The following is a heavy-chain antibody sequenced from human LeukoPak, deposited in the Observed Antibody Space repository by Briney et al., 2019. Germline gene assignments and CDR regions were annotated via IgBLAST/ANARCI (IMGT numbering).Heavy chain of an antibody. J-gene: IGHJ6*02. CDR2: FDPEDGET. CDR3: ATATTIAVARYYGMDV. CDR1: GYTLTELS. D-gene: IGHD6-19*01. Sequence: ASVKVSCKVSGYTLTELSMHWVRQAPGKGHEWMGGFDPEDGETIYAQKFQGRVTMTEDTSTDTAYMELSSLRSEDTAVYYCATATTIAVARYYGMDVWGQGTTVTVSS. V-gene: IGHV1-24*01.